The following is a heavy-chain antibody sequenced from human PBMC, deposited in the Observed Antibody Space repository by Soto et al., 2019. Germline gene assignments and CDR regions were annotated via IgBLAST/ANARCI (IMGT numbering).Heavy chain of an antibody. Sequence: PGGSLRLSCAASGFTFSSYAMSWVRQAPGKGLEWVSAISGSGGSTYYADSVKGRFTISRDNSKNTLYLQMNSLRAEDTAVYYCAKAPRGVYYDFWSGYSDFDYWGQGTLVTSPQ. J-gene: IGHJ4*02. CDR1: GFTFSSYA. CDR3: AKAPRGVYYDFWSGYSDFDY. V-gene: IGHV3-23*01. D-gene: IGHD3-3*01. CDR2: ISGSGGST.